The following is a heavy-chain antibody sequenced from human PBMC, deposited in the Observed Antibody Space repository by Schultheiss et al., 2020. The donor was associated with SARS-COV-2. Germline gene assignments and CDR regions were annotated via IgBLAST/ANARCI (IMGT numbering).Heavy chain of an antibody. CDR3: ARDKGPQQWLAYNWFDP. J-gene: IGHJ5*02. Sequence: GGSLRLSCAASGFTVSSNYMSWVRQAPGKGLEWVAVISYDGSNKYYADSVKGRFTISRDNAKNSLYLQMNSLRDEDTAVYYCARDKGPQQWLAYNWFDPWGQGTLVTVSS. CDR1: GFTVSSNY. CDR2: ISYDGSNK. V-gene: IGHV3-30*03. D-gene: IGHD6-19*01.